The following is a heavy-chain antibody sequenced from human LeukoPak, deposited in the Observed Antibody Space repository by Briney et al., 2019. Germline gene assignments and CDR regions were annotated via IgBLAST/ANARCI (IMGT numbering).Heavy chain of an antibody. CDR1: GFTFSNYA. D-gene: IGHD3-3*01. Sequence: GGSLRLSCAASGFTFSNYAMNWVRQAPGKGLDWVSGISYSGDSTYYAGSVKGRFTISRDNSKNTVYLQMNSLSAEDTAIYYCAKDVARFSHYFDHWGQGSLVTVSS. CDR2: ISYSGDST. V-gene: IGHV3-23*01. CDR3: AKDVARFSHYFDH. J-gene: IGHJ4*02.